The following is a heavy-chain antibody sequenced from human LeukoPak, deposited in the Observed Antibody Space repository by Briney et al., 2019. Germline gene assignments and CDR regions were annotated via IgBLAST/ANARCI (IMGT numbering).Heavy chain of an antibody. CDR1: GFTFSRYW. CDR3: ARGDWSFDL. CDR2: ITQDGSEK. V-gene: IGHV3-7*05. Sequence: GGSLRLSCVASGFTFSRYWMSWVRHAPGTGLEWLANITQDGSEKHYVDSVKGRFTISRDSKKKSLFLEMNNLRAEDTAVYYCARGDWSFDLWGRGTRVIVSS. J-gene: IGHJ2*01.